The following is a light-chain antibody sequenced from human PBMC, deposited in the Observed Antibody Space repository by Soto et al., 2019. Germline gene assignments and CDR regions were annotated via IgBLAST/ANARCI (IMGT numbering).Light chain of an antibody. Sequence: EIVMTQSPATLSVSPGERATLSCRASQSVSSNLAWYQQKPGQAPRLLIYGASTRATGIPARFSGSGSGTEFTLTISSLQSEDFAVYYCQQYNNWPPWTFSQGTKVELK. J-gene: IGKJ1*01. CDR2: GAS. V-gene: IGKV3-15*01. CDR1: QSVSSN. CDR3: QQYNNWPPWT.